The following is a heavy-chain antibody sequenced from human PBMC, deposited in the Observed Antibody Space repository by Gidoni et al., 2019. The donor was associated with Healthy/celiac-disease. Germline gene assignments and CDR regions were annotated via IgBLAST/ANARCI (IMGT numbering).Heavy chain of an antibody. J-gene: IGHJ6*02. Sequence: QLHLQESGPGLVTPSETLSLTCTVSGDSFSSSYYYWGWLRQPPGKGLEWIGSIYYSGSTYYSPSIKSRVTISVDTSKNQFSLKLSSVTAADTAVYYCARQVYYYNYYGMDVWGQGTTVTVSS. CDR1: GDSFSSSYYY. CDR3: ARQVYYYNYYGMDV. CDR2: IYYSGST. V-gene: IGHV4-39*01.